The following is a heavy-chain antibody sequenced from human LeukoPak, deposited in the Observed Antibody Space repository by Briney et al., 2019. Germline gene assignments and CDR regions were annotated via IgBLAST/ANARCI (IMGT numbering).Heavy chain of an antibody. CDR1: GYTFTSYA. CDR3: ARDSALFSVVGTIAVRGAFDI. Sequence: ASVKVSCKASGYTFTSYAMKWVRQAPGQGLEWMGWINTNSGNPTYAQGFTGRFVFSLDTSVSTAYLQISSLKAEDTAVYYCARDSALFSVVGTIAVRGAFDIRGQGTMVTVSS. J-gene: IGHJ3*02. V-gene: IGHV7-4-1*02. D-gene: IGHD6-19*01. CDR2: INTNSGNP.